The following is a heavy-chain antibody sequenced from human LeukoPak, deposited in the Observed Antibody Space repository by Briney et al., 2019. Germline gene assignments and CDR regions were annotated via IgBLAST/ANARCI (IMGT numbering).Heavy chain of an antibody. CDR3: ARGRYSSSWLRLYYFDY. V-gene: IGHV4-34*01. CDR2: INHSGST. D-gene: IGHD6-13*01. CDR1: GGSFSGYY. Sequence: SETLPLTCAVYGGSFSGYYWSWIRQPPGKGLEWIGEINHSGSTNYNPSLKSRVTISVDTSKNQFSLKLSSVTAADTAVYYCARGRYSSSWLRLYYFDYWGQGTLVTVSS. J-gene: IGHJ4*02.